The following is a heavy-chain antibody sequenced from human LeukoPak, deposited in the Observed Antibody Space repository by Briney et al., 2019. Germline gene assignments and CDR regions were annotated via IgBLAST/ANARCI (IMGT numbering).Heavy chain of an antibody. V-gene: IGHV3-33*01. CDR3: AREPAVAGPTKPDDYYGMDV. J-gene: IGHJ6*02. CDR2: IWYDGSNK. Sequence: GGSLRLSCAASGFTFSSYGMHWVRQAPGKGLEWVAVIWYDGSNKYYADSVKGRFTISRDNSKNTLYLQINSLRAEETAVYYCAREPAVAGPTKPDDYYGMDVWGQGTTVTVSS. CDR1: GFTFSSYG. D-gene: IGHD6-19*01.